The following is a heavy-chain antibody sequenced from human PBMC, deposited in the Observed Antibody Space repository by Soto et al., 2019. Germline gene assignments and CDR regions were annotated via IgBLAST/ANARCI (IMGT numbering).Heavy chain of an antibody. CDR3: ATPLYYYDSSGYYPPGGMDV. Sequence: PSETLSLTCTVSGGSISSSRYYWGWIRQPPGKGLEWIGSIYYSGSTYYNPSLKSRVTISVDTSKNQFSLKLSSVTAADTAVYYCATPLYYYDSSGYYPPGGMDVWGQGTTVTSP. V-gene: IGHV4-39*01. J-gene: IGHJ6*02. CDR1: GGSISSSRYY. CDR2: IYYSGST. D-gene: IGHD3-22*01.